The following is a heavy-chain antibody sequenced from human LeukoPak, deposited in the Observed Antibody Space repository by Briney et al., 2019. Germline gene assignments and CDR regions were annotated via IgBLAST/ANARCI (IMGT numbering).Heavy chain of an antibody. J-gene: IGHJ4*02. V-gene: IGHV5-51*01. CDR2: IYPSDSDT. Sequence: GESLKISCKGSGYSFTSYWIGWVRQMPGKGLEWMGIIYPSDSDTRYSPSFQGQVTISADKSISTAYLQWSSLKASDTAMYYCAKALVGATFGFDYWGQGTLVTVSS. CDR1: GYSFTSYW. CDR3: AKALVGATFGFDY. D-gene: IGHD1-26*01.